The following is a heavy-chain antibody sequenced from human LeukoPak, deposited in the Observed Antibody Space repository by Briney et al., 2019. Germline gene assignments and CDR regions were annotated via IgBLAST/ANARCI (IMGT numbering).Heavy chain of an antibody. V-gene: IGHV5-51*01. CDR3: ARPPSRGYSSSFEY. CDR1: GYSFPTYW. J-gene: IGHJ4*02. CDR2: IYPDESNI. Sequence: GESPKISCKGSGYSFPTYWIAWVRQMPGKGLEWMGIIYPDESNIRYSPSFQGQVTISADKSISTAYLQWSSLKASDTAMYYCARPPSRGYSSSFEYWGQGTLVTVSS. D-gene: IGHD2-2*03.